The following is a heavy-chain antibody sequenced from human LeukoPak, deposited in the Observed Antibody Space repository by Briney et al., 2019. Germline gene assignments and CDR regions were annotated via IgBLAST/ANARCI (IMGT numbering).Heavy chain of an antibody. CDR1: GYTFTSYY. Sequence: ASVKVSCKASGYTFTSYYMHWVRQAPGQGLEWMGIIDPSGGSTRYPQKFQGRVTMTGDTSTSTVYMELSSLRFEDTAAYYCARGSTYCSSISCPMINCDYWGRGTLVTVSS. D-gene: IGHD2-2*01. V-gene: IGHV1-46*01. CDR2: IDPSGGST. J-gene: IGHJ4*02. CDR3: ARGSTYCSSISCPMINCDY.